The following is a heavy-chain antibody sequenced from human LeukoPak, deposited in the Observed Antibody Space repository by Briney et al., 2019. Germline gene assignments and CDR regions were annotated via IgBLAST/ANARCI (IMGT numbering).Heavy chain of an antibody. D-gene: IGHD2-15*01. CDR2: IYYSGST. CDR1: GGSISSSSYY. CDR3: ARLLGYCSGGSCYSPYFDY. Sequence: NTSETLSLTCTVSGGSISSSSYYWGWIRQPPGKGLEWIGSIYYSGSTYYNPSLKSRVTISVDTSKNQFSLKLSSVTAADTAVYYCARLLGYCSGGSCYSPYFDYWGQGTLVTVSS. V-gene: IGHV4-39*01. J-gene: IGHJ4*02.